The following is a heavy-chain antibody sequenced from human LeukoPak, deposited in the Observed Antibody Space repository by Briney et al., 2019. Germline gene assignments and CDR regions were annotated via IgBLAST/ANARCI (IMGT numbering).Heavy chain of an antibody. J-gene: IGHJ5*02. V-gene: IGHV4-59*01. CDR3: ARGPPYYDFWSGYAFDP. D-gene: IGHD3-3*01. Sequence: SETLSLTCAVYGGSFSGYYWSWIRQPPGKGLEWIGYIYYSGSTNYNPSLKSRVTISVDTSKNQFSLKLSSVTAADTAVYYCARGPPYYDFWSGYAFDPWGQGTLVTVSS. CDR1: GGSFSGYY. CDR2: IYYSGST.